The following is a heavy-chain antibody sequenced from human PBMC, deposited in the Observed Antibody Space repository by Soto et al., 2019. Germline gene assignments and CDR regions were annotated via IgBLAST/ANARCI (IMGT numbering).Heavy chain of an antibody. CDR2: FDNRGSG. V-gene: IGHV4-59*11. Sequence: QVQLQESGPGLVKPSETLSLTCTVSGGSISSHYWNWIRQPPGKGLEWIGYFDNRGSGDQNPSLKLRIKSSGQTSQNQLPIKLTSVTAADTAVYYCARDKFSGDSSSSSCSSYGMDVWGQGTTVTGSS. D-gene: IGHD2-2*01. CDR1: GGSISSHY. J-gene: IGHJ6*02. CDR3: ARDKFSGDSSSSSCSSYGMDV.